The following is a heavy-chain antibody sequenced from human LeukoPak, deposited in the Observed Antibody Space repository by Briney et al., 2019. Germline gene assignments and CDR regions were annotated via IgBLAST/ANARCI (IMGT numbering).Heavy chain of an antibody. D-gene: IGHD4-11*01. CDR1: GFTFSRYS. J-gene: IGHJ4*02. CDR2: INTDGSST. CDR3: TRGLQGIDY. Sequence: GGSLRLSCAASGFTFSRYSMHWVRQAPGKGLVWVSHINTDGSSTNYADSVEGRFTISRDNAKNTLYLQMNSLRAEDTALYYCTRGLQGIDYWGQGTLVTVSS. V-gene: IGHV3-74*01.